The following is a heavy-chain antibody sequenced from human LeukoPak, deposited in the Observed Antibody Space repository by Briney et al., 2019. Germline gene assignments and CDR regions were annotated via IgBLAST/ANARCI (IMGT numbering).Heavy chain of an antibody. CDR3: AREVPIVRGLRWDY. D-gene: IGHD3-10*01. Sequence: SETLSLTCTVSGDSISSYYWNWVRQPPRKGLEWIGYIYYSGSTNCNPSLKSRVTISIDTSKNQFSLKLRSVTAADTAVYYCAREVPIVRGLRWDYWGQGTLVTVSS. CDR1: GDSISSYY. J-gene: IGHJ4*02. CDR2: IYYSGST. V-gene: IGHV4-59*01.